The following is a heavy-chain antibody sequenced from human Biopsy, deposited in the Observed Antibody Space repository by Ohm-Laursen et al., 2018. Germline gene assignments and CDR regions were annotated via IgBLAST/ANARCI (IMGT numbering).Heavy chain of an antibody. V-gene: IGHV1-18*01. CDR2: ISTKTGNT. J-gene: IGHJ4*02. D-gene: IGHD3-16*01. CDR3: ARNRANDYVWGSYGDDN. CDR1: GYTFTDAA. Sequence: SSVKVSCKVSGYTFTDAAITWVRQVGGQGFEWLGWISTKTGNTNFAQKFQGRITLTTDASTATAYMELRGLISDDTAVYYCARNRANDYVWGSYGDDNWGQGTLVTVSS.